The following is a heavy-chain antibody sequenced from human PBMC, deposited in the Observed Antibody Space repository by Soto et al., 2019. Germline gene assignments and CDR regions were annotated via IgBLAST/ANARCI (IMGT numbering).Heavy chain of an antibody. CDR1: GYTFTNYG. J-gene: IGHJ4*02. D-gene: IGHD6-19*01. CDR2: INAGDGNT. CDR3: VREGAVAGNINFDF. Sequence: QVQLVQSGAEVKRPGASVKVSCKASGYTFTNYGVHWVRHAPGQSLEWMGWINAGDGNTKYSRNFQGRGTIARATSASTAYMELSSLRSEYTAVYYCVREGAVAGNINFDFWGQGTLVTVSS. V-gene: IGHV1-3*01.